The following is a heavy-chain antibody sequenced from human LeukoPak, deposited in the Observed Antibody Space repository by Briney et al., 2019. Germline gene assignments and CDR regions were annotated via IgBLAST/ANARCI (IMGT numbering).Heavy chain of an antibody. CDR3: ARDVSVDYYYGMDV. V-gene: IGHV3-33*01. Sequence: GGSLRLSCAASGFTFRSYGMHWVRQAPGKGLEWVAVIWYDGSNKYYADSVKGRFTISRDNSKNTLYLQMNSLRAEDTAVYYCARDVSVDYYYGMDVWGQGTTVTVSS. CDR1: GFTFRSYG. CDR2: IWYDGSNK. D-gene: IGHD2/OR15-2a*01. J-gene: IGHJ6*02.